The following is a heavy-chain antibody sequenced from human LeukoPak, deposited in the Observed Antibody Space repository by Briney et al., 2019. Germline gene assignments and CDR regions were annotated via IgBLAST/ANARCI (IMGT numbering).Heavy chain of an antibody. CDR2: INHSGST. V-gene: IGHV4-34*01. J-gene: IGHJ4*02. D-gene: IGHD1-26*01. Sequence: SESLSLTCAVYGGSFSGYYWSWIRQPPGKGLEWIGEINHSGSTNYNPSLKSRVTISVDTSKNQFSLKLSSVTAADTAVYYCARGRVELGFDYWGQGTLVTVSS. CDR3: ARGRVELGFDY. CDR1: GGSFSGYY.